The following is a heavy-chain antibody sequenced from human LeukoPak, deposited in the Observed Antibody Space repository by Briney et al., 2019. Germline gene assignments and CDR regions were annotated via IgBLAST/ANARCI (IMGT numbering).Heavy chain of an antibody. CDR1: GGSISSSSYY. V-gene: IGHV4-39*01. Sequence: PSETLSLTCTVSGGSISSSSYYWGWIRQPPGKGLEWIGSTYYSGSTYYNPSLKSRVTISVDTSKNQFSLKLSSVTAADTAVYYCARLDIQSIDYWGQGTLVTVSS. D-gene: IGHD3-9*01. CDR2: TYYSGST. CDR3: ARLDIQSIDY. J-gene: IGHJ4*02.